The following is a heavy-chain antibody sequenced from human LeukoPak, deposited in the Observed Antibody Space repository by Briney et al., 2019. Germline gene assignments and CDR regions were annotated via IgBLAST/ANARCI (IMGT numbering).Heavy chain of an antibody. J-gene: IGHJ4*02. Sequence: ASVKVSCKASGYTFTSYYMHWVRQAPGQGLEWMGIINPSGGSTSYAQKFQGRVTMTRDMSTSTVYMELSSLRSEDTAVYYCARDPQPYYFDYWGQGTLVTVPS. CDR2: INPSGGST. D-gene: IGHD1-14*01. V-gene: IGHV1-46*01. CDR3: ARDPQPYYFDY. CDR1: GYTFTSYY.